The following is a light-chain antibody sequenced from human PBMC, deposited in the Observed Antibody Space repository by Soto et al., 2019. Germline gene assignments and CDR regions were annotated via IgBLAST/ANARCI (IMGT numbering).Light chain of an antibody. V-gene: IGLV2-11*01. CDR3: CSYAGSDNLYV. CDR1: STDVGGYNY. CDR2: DVS. Sequence: QSALTQPRSVSGSPGQSVTISCTGTSTDVGGYNYVSWYQQHPGKVPKLMIYDVSKRPSGVPDRFSGSKSGNTASLTISGLQAEDDADYYCCSYAGSDNLYVFGSWTQLTV. J-gene: IGLJ1*01.